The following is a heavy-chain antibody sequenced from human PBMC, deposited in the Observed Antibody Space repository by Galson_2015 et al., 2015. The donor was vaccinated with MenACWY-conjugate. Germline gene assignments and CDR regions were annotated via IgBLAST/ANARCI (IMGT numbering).Heavy chain of an antibody. CDR3: ANSPPLYDFWSDYYNAFHI. J-gene: IGHJ3*02. CDR1: GFTFSTYA. Sequence: SLRLSCAASGFTFSTYAMSWVRQAPGKGLEWVSAISGRGGITYYADSVKGRFTISRDNSKNTLYLQINSLRAEDTAVYYCANSPPLYDFWSDYYNAFHIWGQGTMVTVSS. D-gene: IGHD3-3*01. CDR2: ISGRGGIT. V-gene: IGHV3-23*01.